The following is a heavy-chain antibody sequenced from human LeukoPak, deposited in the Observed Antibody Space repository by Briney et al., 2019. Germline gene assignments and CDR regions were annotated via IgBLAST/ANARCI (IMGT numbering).Heavy chain of an antibody. J-gene: IGHJ4*02. CDR2: IYSGGST. V-gene: IGHV3-53*01. Sequence: QPGGSLRLSCAASGFTVSSNDMSWVRQAPGKGLECISVIYSGGSTDYADSVKGRLTISRDISKNTLYLQMNSLRAEDTAVYYCARVVDHDYGDYYLDYWGQGTLVTVSS. CDR3: ARVVDHDYGDYYLDY. CDR1: GFTVSSND. D-gene: IGHD4-17*01.